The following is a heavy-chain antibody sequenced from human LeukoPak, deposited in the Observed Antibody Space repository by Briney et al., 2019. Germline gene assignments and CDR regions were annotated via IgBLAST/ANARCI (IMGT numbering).Heavy chain of an antibody. CDR2: IIPILGIA. V-gene: IGHV1-69*04. J-gene: IGHJ4*02. CDR1: GGTFSSYA. Sequence: SVKVSCKASGGTFSSYAISWVRQAPGQGLEWMGRIIPILGIANYAQKFQGRVTITADESTSTAYMELSSLRSEDTAVYYCARDVVVVAATRDDYWGQGTLVTVSS. D-gene: IGHD2-15*01. CDR3: ARDVVVVAATRDDY.